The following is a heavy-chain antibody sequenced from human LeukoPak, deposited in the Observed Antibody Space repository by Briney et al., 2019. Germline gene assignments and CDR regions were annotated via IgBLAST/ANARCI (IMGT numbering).Heavy chain of an antibody. V-gene: IGHV4-61*02. CDR1: GGSITSGTYY. Sequence: SETLSLTCTVSGGSITSGTYYWSWIRRPAGKRLEWIGRVSTSGSTNYNPSLKSRVTISVDTSKNQFSLKLSSVTAADTAVYYCARVLLSNYDFWSGYSNWFDPWGQGTLVTVSS. CDR2: VSTSGST. J-gene: IGHJ5*02. CDR3: ARVLLSNYDFWSGYSNWFDP. D-gene: IGHD3-3*01.